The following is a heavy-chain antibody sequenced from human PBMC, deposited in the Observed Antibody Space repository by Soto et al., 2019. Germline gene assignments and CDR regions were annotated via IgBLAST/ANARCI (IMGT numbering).Heavy chain of an antibody. V-gene: IGHV1-69*13. CDR1: GGTFSSYA. CDR2: IIPIFGTA. J-gene: IGHJ3*02. Sequence: SVKVSCKVSGGTFSSYAISWVRQAPGQGLGWMGGIIPIFGTANYAQKFQGRVTITADESTSTAYMELSSLRSEDTAVYYCAREVHSSGYNDAFDIWGQGTMVTVSS. D-gene: IGHD6-19*01. CDR3: AREVHSSGYNDAFDI.